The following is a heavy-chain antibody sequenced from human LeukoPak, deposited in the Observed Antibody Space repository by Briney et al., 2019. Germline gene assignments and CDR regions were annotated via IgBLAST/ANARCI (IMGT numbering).Heavy chain of an antibody. Sequence: GGSLRLSCAASGFTFDNYAMSWVRQAPGKGLEWVSAISGSAFTTFYADPVRGRFTISRDNSKNTLYLQMSSLRAEDTAVYYCAKNIRTEGNYYYYMDVWGTGTTVTVSS. CDR2: ISGSAFTT. J-gene: IGHJ6*03. D-gene: IGHD2/OR15-2a*01. V-gene: IGHV3-23*01. CDR3: AKNIRTEGNYYYYMDV. CDR1: GFTFDNYA.